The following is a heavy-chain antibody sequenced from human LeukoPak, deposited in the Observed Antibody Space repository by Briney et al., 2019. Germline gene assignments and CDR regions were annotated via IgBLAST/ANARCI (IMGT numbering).Heavy chain of an antibody. CDR1: GGSISSYY. CDR2: ISTGGTT. Sequence: SGTLSLTCAVSGGSISSYYWSWIRQPAGKGLEWIGRISTGGTTNYNPSLTSRITMSVDTSKNQFSLNLTSVTAADTAVYYCARELSPTRAHDYWGQRTLVTAPS. V-gene: IGHV4-4*07. J-gene: IGHJ4*02. CDR3: ARELSPTRAHDY.